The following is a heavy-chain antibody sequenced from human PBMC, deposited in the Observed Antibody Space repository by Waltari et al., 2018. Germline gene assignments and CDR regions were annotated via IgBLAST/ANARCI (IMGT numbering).Heavy chain of an antibody. Sequence: QVQLQESGPGLVEPSQTLSLTCSVTGDPISSASYYWTWLRQPAGRGLEWIGHIYPSGQTNYSPSLRSRVTISADRSKNQFSLRLISVTAADTAVYYCAGGGGWLTDFWGQGIPVTVSS. V-gene: IGHV4-61*09. CDR1: GDPISSASYY. CDR3: AGGGGWLTDF. CDR2: IYPSGQT. D-gene: IGHD5-12*01. J-gene: IGHJ4*02.